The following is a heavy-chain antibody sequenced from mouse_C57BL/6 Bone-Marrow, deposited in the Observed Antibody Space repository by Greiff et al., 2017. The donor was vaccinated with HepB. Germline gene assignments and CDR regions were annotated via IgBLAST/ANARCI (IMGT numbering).Heavy chain of an antibody. V-gene: IGHV5-4*01. CDR1: GFTFSSYA. J-gene: IGHJ4*01. CDR2: ISDGGSYT. CDR3: AREAQAIAMDY. Sequence: EVNVVESGGGLVKPGGSLKLSCAASGFTFSSYAMSWVRQTPEKRLEWVATISDGGSYTYYPDNVKGRFTISRDNAKNNLYLQMSHLKSEDTAMYYCAREAQAIAMDYWGQGTSVTVSS. D-gene: IGHD3-2*02.